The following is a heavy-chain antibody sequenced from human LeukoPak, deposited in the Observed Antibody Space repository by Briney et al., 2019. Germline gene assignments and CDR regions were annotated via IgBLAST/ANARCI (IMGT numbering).Heavy chain of an antibody. D-gene: IGHD1/OR15-1a*01. CDR1: GGSISSSSYY. V-gene: IGHV4-39*01. CDR3: ARQETGTGLYYFDY. Sequence: SETLSLTCTVSGGSISSSSYYWGWIRQPPGKGLEWIGSIYYSGSTYYNPSLKSRVTISVDTSKNQFSLKLSSVTAADTAVYYCARQETGTGLYYFDYWGQGTLVTVSS. CDR2: IYYSGST. J-gene: IGHJ4*02.